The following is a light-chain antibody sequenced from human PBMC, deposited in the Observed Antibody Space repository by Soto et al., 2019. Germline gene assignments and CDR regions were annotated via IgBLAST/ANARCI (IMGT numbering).Light chain of an antibody. Sequence: DIQMTQSPSSVSASVGDRVTITCRASQSISTWLAWYQQKPGTAPNLLIFTASYLQSGVPSRFSGSGSGTDFTLTINGLQPEDFAVYYCQEYGTSRTFGQGTKVDIK. V-gene: IGKV1-12*01. CDR3: QEYGTSRT. J-gene: IGKJ1*01. CDR1: QSISTW. CDR2: TAS.